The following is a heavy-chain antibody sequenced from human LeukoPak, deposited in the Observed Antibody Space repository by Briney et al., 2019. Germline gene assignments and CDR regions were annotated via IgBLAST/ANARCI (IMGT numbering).Heavy chain of an antibody. CDR1: GGSISSGGYY. V-gene: IGHV4-30-2*01. CDR3: ARGGSYGPYYYYYMDV. Sequence: PSQTLSLTCTVSGGSISSGGYYWSWIRQPPGKGLEWIGYIYHSGSTYYNPSFKSRVTISVDRSKNQFSLKLSSVTAADTAVYYCARGGSYGPYYYYYMDVWGKGTTVTVSS. D-gene: IGHD5-18*01. J-gene: IGHJ6*03. CDR2: IYHSGST.